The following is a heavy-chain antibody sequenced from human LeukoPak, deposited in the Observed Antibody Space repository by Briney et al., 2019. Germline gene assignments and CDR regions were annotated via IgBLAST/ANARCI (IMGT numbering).Heavy chain of an antibody. CDR1: GFTFKNYA. D-gene: IGHD2-15*01. V-gene: IGHV3-23*01. Sequence: GGSLRLSCVASGFTFKNYAMSWVRQAPGKGLEWVSAIDSSGAYTYYADSVKGRFTISRDNSKNTLYLQMNSLRAEDTAVYYCARSLYCSGGSCYSGNWFDPWGQGTLVTVSS. CDR3: ARSLYCSGGSCYSGNWFDP. J-gene: IGHJ5*02. CDR2: IDSSGAYT.